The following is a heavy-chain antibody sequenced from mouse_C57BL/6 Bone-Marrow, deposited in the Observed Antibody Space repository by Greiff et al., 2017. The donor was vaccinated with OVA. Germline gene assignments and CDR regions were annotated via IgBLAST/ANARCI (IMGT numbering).Heavy chain of an antibody. Sequence: DVMLVESGGGLVKPGGSLKLSCAASGFTFSSYAMSWVRQTPEKRLEWVATISDGGSYTYYPDNVKGRFTISRDNAKNNLYLQMSHLKSEDTAMYYCERGGITTVVAPYYFDYWGQGTTLTVSS. CDR2: ISDGGSYT. V-gene: IGHV5-4*03. J-gene: IGHJ2*01. CDR3: ERGGITTVVAPYYFDY. CDR1: GFTFSSYA. D-gene: IGHD1-1*01.